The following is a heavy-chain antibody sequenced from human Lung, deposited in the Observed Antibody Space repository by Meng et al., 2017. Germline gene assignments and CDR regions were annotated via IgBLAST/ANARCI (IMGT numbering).Heavy chain of an antibody. D-gene: IGHD4-11*01. V-gene: IGHV4-34*01. CDR3: ARGPTTMAHDFDY. CDR2: INHSGST. Sequence: QGRRQLWGGGLLKPSETLSLTCVVPGGAFSDYYWSWIRQPPGKGLEWIGEINHSGSTNYNPSLESRATISVDTSQNNLSLKLSSVTAADSAVYYCARGPTTMAHDFDYWGQGTLVTVSS. J-gene: IGHJ4*02. CDR1: GGAFSDYY.